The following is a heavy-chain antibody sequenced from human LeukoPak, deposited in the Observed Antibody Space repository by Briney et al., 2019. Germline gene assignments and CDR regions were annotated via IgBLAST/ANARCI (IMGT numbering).Heavy chain of an antibody. V-gene: IGHV4-30-4*08. D-gene: IGHD3/OR15-3a*01. CDR3: ARWTGLSDAFDI. Sequence: SQTLSLTCTVSGGSISSGDYYWSWIRQPPGKGLEWIGYIYYSGSTYYNPSLKNRVTISVDTSKNQFSLKLSSVTAADTAVYYCARWTGLSDAFDIWGQGTMVTVSS. CDR2: IYYSGST. J-gene: IGHJ3*02. CDR1: GGSISSGDYY.